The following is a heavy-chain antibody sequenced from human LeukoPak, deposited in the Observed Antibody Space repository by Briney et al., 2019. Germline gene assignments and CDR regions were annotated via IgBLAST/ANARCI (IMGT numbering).Heavy chain of an antibody. Sequence: SETLSLTCTVSGDSTSNFYWNWIRQSPGKGLEWIGNIHYSGSSVYHPSLKRRVTISIDTSRRQFFLKLNSVTAADTAVYFCALAPNSNWFDFWGPGTLVTVSS. V-gene: IGHV4-59*03. D-gene: IGHD2-8*01. CDR2: IHYSGSS. J-gene: IGHJ5*01. CDR1: GDSTSNFY. CDR3: ALAPNSNWFDF.